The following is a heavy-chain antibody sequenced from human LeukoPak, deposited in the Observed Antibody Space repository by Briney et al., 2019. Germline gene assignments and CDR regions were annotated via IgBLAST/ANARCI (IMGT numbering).Heavy chain of an antibody. CDR2: ISYDGSNK. V-gene: IGHV3-30*03. CDR1: GFTFSSYG. D-gene: IGHD3-3*01. Sequence: QPGRSLRLSCAASGFTFSSYGMHWVRQAPGKGLEWVAVISYDGSNKYYADCVKGRFTISRDNSKNTLYLQMNSLRAEDTAVYYCAAPNFWSGYYALGYWGQGTLVTVS. J-gene: IGHJ4*02. CDR3: AAPNFWSGYYALGY.